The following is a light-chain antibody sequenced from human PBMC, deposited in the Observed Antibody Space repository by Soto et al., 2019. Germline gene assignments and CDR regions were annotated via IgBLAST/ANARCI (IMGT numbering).Light chain of an antibody. CDR1: SSTIGAGYN. CDR2: GNN. CDR3: SSYTNINTRACV. Sequence: QSVLTQPPSVSGAPGQRVTISCTGSSSTIGAGYNVHWYQQPPGIAPKLLIYGNNNRPSGVPDRFSGSKSGTSASLAISGLQAEDEAEYYCSSYTNINTRACVFGTGTKVTVL. V-gene: IGLV1-40*01. J-gene: IGLJ1*01.